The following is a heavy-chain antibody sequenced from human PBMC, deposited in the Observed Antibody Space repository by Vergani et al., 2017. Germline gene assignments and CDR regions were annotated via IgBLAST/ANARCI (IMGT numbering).Heavy chain of an antibody. CDR1: GGSISSYY. CDR2: IYTSGST. CDR3: SRDREDIVVVPAAIAHHYYYYMDV. V-gene: IGHV4-4*07. D-gene: IGHD2-2*02. J-gene: IGHJ6*03. Sequence: QVQLQESGPGLVKPSETLSLTCTVSGGSISSYYWSWIRQPAGKGLEWIGRIYTSGSTNYNPSLKSRVTMSVDTSKKQFSLKLSSVTAADTAVYYCSRDREDIVVVPAAIAHHYYYYMDVWGKGTTVTVYS.